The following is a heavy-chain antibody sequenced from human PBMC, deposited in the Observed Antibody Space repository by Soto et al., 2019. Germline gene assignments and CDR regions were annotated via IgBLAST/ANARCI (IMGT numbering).Heavy chain of an antibody. D-gene: IGHD3-16*01. CDR2: MRYSGST. J-gene: IGHJ5*02. CDR3: VRYVSGSNARWFGP. V-gene: IGHV4-28*01. Sequence: SETLSLTCAVSGYSISSANWWGWIRRPPGKGLEWIGYMRYSGSTHYSPSLRSRVTLSADTSKNQFSLTLSSVTAVDTAVYYCVRYVSGSNARWFGPWGQGTLVTVSS. CDR1: GYSISSANW.